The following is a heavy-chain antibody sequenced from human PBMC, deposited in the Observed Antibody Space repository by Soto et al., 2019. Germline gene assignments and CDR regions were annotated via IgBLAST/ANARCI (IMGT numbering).Heavy chain of an antibody. J-gene: IGHJ4*02. V-gene: IGHV3-30*04. Sequence: GGSLRLSCAASGFTFSSYAMHWVRQAPGKGLEWVAVISYDGSNKYYADSVKGRFTISRDNSKNTLYLQMNSLRAEDTAVYYCARDPRDGYNSEGLFDYWGQGTLVTVSS. CDR3: ARDPRDGYNSEGLFDY. D-gene: IGHD5-12*01. CDR2: ISYDGSNK. CDR1: GFTFSSYA.